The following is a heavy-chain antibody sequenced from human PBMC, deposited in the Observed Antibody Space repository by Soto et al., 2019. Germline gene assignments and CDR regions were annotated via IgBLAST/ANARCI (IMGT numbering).Heavy chain of an antibody. CDR2: IKSKNDGGTT. J-gene: IGHJ3*02. CDR1: GFTFSHAW. CDR3: TTLLLWFGPDSYDI. V-gene: IGHV3-15*07. D-gene: IGHD3-10*01. Sequence: GGSLRLSCAASGFTFSHAWMNWVRQAPGRGLEWVGRIKSKNDGGTTEYAAPVKDKFTISRDDSKNTLYLQMNSLKTEDTAVYYCTTLLLWFGPDSYDIWGQGTMVTVSS.